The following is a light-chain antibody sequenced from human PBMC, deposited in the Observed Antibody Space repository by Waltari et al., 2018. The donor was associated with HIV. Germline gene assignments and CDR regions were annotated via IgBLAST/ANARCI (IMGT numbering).Light chain of an antibody. CDR3: CSYAGSYTVYV. V-gene: IGLV2-11*01. J-gene: IGLJ1*01. CDR2: DVS. Sequence: QSALTPPRSVSGSPGQSVTISCTGNSSHVGGYNSVSWYQQHTGKAPKLMIYDVSKRPSGVPDRFSGSKSGNTASLTISGLQAEDEADYYCCSYAGSYTVYVFGTGTKVTVL. CDR1: SSHVGGYNS.